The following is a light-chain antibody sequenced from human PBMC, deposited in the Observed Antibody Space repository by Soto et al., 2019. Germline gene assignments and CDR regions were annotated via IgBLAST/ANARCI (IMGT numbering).Light chain of an antibody. CDR2: GAS. Sequence: VMTQSPATLSVSPGERATLSCRASQSINSNLAWYQQRPGQAPRPLIYGASTRATGIPARFSGSGSGTEFTLTISSLQSEDFAVYYCQQYNNWWTFGQGTKVDIK. CDR3: QQYNNWWT. J-gene: IGKJ1*01. V-gene: IGKV3-15*01. CDR1: QSINSN.